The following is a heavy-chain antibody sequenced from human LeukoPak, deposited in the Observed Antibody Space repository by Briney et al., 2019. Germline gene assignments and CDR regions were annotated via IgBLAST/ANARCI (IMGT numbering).Heavy chain of an antibody. CDR3: ARVVKGRGYSGYARWNYYYYGMDV. CDR2: IKEDGSEK. J-gene: IGHJ6*02. D-gene: IGHD5-12*01. V-gene: IGHV3-7*02. Sequence: GGSLRLSCAASGFTFSSYWMNWVRQAPGKGLEWVANIKEDGSEKYYADSVKGRFTISRDNSKNTLYLQMNSLRAEDTAVYYCARVVKGRGYSGYARWNYYYYGMDVWGQGTTVTVSS. CDR1: GFTFSSYW.